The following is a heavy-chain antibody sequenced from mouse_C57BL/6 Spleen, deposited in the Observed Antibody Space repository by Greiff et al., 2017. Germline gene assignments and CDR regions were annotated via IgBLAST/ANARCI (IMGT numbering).Heavy chain of an antibody. J-gene: IGHJ2*01. CDR2: ISSGSSTI. CDR3: ARTSTMINYFDY. V-gene: IGHV5-17*01. CDR1: GFTFSDYG. Sequence: EVQLMESGGGLVKPGGSLKLSCAASGFTFSDYGMHWVRQAPEKGLEWVAYISSGSSTIYYADTVKGRFTISRDNAKNTLFLQMTSLRSEDTAMYYCARTSTMINYFDYWGQGTTLTVSS. D-gene: IGHD2-4*01.